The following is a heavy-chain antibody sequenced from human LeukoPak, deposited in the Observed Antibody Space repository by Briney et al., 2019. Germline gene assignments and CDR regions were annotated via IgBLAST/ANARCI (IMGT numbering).Heavy chain of an antibody. V-gene: IGHV3-64D*06. D-gene: IGHD5-12*01. CDR1: GFIFSTYT. CDR2: INGDGRTT. J-gene: IGHJ4*02. CDR3: VGDQVDDTGYLR. Sequence: GGSLRLSCSASGFIFSTYTMCWVRQAPGKGLEYVSVINGDGRTTYYIDSVKGRFTISRDNSKNTLYLQMSSLRADDTAVYYCVGDQVDDTGYLRWGQGTRVTVSA.